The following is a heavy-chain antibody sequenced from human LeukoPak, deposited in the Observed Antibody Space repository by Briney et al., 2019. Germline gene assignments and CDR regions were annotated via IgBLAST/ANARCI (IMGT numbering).Heavy chain of an antibody. CDR2: ISSKGGST. Sequence: SGGSLRLSCAASALTFSSYAMHWVRQAPGKGLEYVSAISSKGGSTYYANSVKGRFTISRDNSKNTLYLQMASLRDEDMAVYYCARVRSYGSEVADYWGQGTLVTVSS. D-gene: IGHD3-10*01. J-gene: IGHJ4*02. CDR1: ALTFSSYA. V-gene: IGHV3-64*01. CDR3: ARVRSYGSEVADY.